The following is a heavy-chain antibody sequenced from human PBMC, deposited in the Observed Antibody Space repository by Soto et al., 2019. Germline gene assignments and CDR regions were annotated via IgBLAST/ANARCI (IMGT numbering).Heavy chain of an antibody. CDR2: INCRSGGT. CDR1: GYVFTGYY. V-gene: IGHV1-2*02. CDR3: MRGDSARDRSGYPSYFDP. Sequence: GASVKVSCKTSGYVFTGYYLHWVRQAPGQGLEWMGWINCRSGGTTYTQKFQGRVTLTMDTSTSTAYMELSSLISDDTALYYCMRGDSARDRSGYPSYFDPWGQGPLVTVSS. D-gene: IGHD3-22*01. J-gene: IGHJ4*02.